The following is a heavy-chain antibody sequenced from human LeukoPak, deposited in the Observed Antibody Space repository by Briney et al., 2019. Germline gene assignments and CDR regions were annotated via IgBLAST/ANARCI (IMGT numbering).Heavy chain of an antibody. CDR3: ARRGYSYGRGAFDI. V-gene: IGHV4-4*07. Sequence: SETLSLTCRVYGASISSYYWSWIRQPAGKGLEWIGRIHTSGSTNYNPSLKSRVTISVDTSKNQFSLKLSSVTAADTAVYYCARRGYSYGRGAFDIWGQGTMVTVSS. CDR1: GASISSYY. D-gene: IGHD5-18*01. CDR2: IHTSGST. J-gene: IGHJ3*02.